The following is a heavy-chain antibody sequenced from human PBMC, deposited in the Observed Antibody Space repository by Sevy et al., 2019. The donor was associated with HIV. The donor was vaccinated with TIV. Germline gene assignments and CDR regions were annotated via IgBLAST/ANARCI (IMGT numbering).Heavy chain of an antibody. CDR2: ISYDGNYR. CDR1: GFTFSDYD. V-gene: IGHV3-30*18. D-gene: IGHD7-27*01. Sequence: GGSLRLSCAASGFTFSDYDMHCVRQAPGKGLEWVAIISYDGNYREYADSVRGRFSMSRDNSKNTMHLQSSGLSIEETAVHYCAKNRPPGVRSFSRHGMDVWGRGTLVTVSS. CDR3: AKNRPPGVRSFSRHGMDV. J-gene: IGHJ6*02.